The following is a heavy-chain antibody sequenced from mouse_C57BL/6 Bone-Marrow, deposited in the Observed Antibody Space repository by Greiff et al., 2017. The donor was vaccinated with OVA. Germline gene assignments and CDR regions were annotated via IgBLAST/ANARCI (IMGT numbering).Heavy chain of an antibody. CDR2: ISYDGSN. D-gene: IGHD1-1*02. CDR3: ARDGTFYAMDY. V-gene: IGHV3-6*01. Sequence: EVQLQESGPGLVKPSQSLSLTCSVTGYSIISGYYWNWIRQFPGNKLEWMGYISYDGSNNYNPSLKNRISITRDTSKNQFFLKLNSVTTEDTATYYCARDGTFYAMDYWGQGTSVTVSS. CDR1: GYSIISGYY. J-gene: IGHJ4*01.